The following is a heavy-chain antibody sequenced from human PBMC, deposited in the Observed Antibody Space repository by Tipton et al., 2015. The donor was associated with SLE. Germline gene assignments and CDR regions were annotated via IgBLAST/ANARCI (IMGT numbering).Heavy chain of an antibody. D-gene: IGHD1-26*01. CDR1: GGTFSSYA. V-gene: IGHV1-69*06. J-gene: IGHJ3*02. Sequence: QSGPEVKKPGSSVKVSCKASGGTFSSYAISWVRQAPGQGLEGMGGIIPIFGTANYAQKFQGRVTITADKSTSTAYMELSSLRSEDTAAYYCARARFNCGSYADDAGYIWGQGTMVTVSS. CDR3: ARARFNCGSYADDAGYI. CDR2: IIPIFGTA.